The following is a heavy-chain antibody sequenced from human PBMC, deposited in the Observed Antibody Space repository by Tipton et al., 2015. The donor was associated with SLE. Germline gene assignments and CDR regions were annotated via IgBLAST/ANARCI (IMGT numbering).Heavy chain of an antibody. V-gene: IGHV4-39*07. J-gene: IGHJ4*02. CDR3: ARQDLGPKGRRLVLFRRYCYFDY. CDR1: GGSIRSSSYY. CDR2: IYYSGST. Sequence: TLSLTCTVSGGSIRSSSYYWGWIRQPPGKGLEWIGSIYYSGSTYYNPSLKSRVTISVDTSKNQFSLKLSSVTAADTAVDYCARQDLGPKGRRLVLFRRYCYFDYWGQGTLVTVSS. D-gene: IGHD6-19*01.